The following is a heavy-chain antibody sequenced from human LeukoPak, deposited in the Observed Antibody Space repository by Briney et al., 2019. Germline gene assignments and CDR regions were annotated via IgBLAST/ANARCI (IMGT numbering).Heavy chain of an antibody. J-gene: IGHJ4*02. CDR1: GFTFSSYS. CDR3: VREVKGDGYHEFY. V-gene: IGHV3-21*01. Sequence: GGSLRLSCAASGFTFSSYSMNWVRQAPGKRLEWVSSISSSSSYIYYADSVKGRFTISRDNAKNLLYLQMNSLRAEDTAVYYVVREVKGDGYHEFYWGQGTLVTVSS. CDR2: ISSSSSYI. D-gene: IGHD5-24*01.